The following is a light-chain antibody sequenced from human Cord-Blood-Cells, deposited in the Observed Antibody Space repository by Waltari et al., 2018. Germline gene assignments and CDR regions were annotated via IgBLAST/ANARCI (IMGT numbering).Light chain of an antibody. CDR2: DVS. CDR3: SSYTSSSTRV. CDR1: SIGVGGYNS. Sequence: QSALTQPASVSGSPGQSITISGTGTSIGVGGYNSLSWYQHPPGKAPKLMIYDVSNRPSGVSNRFSGSKSGNTASPTISGLQAEDEADYYCSSYTSSSTRVFGTGTKVTVL. J-gene: IGLJ1*01. V-gene: IGLV2-14*03.